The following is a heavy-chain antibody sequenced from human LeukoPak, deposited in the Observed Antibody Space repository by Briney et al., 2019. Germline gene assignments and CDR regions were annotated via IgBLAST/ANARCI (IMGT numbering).Heavy chain of an antibody. Sequence: PGGSLRLSCTASGSTFSHYWMHWVRQAPGKGLVWLSRVSNDGTDTTYADSVKGRFTISRDNAKNTVYLQLNSLGVEDTAVYYCSRDIATTPVYWGQGTLVTVSS. CDR1: GSTFSHYW. CDR3: SRDIATTPVY. J-gene: IGHJ4*02. D-gene: IGHD2-15*01. V-gene: IGHV3-74*01. CDR2: VSNDGTDT.